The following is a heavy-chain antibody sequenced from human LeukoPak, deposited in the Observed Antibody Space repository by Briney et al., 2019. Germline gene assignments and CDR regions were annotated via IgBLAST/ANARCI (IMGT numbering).Heavy chain of an antibody. CDR1: GFTFDDYG. CDR3: ARDLMGIAYRGAFYY. Sequence: PGGSLRLSCAASGFTFDDYGMSWVRQAPGKGLEWVSGINWNGGSTGYADSVKGRFTISRDNAKNSLYLQMNSLRAEDTAVYYCARDLMGIAYRGAFYYWGQGTLVTVSS. CDR2: INWNGGST. V-gene: IGHV3-20*04. D-gene: IGHD6-13*01. J-gene: IGHJ4*02.